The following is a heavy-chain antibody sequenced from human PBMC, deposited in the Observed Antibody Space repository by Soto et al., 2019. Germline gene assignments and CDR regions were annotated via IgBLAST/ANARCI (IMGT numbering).Heavy chain of an antibody. J-gene: IGHJ4*02. CDR1: GGSLSGYY. Sequence: QVQLQQWGAGLLKPSETLSLNCAVTGGSLSGYYWSWIRQPPGKGLEWIGEVKDGGHANYSPSLRGRITISSDTSNNQFLLRLYSVTAADTGVYYCARGQEGVVATHWDQGSRVTVSS. CDR2: VKDGGHA. CDR3: ARGQEGVVATH. V-gene: IGHV4-34*01. D-gene: IGHD5-12*01.